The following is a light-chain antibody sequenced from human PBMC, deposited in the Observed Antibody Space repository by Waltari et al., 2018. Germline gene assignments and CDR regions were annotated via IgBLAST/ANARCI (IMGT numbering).Light chain of an antibody. CDR2: KAS. J-gene: IGKJ2*01. CDR3: QQYDSSPRT. V-gene: IGKV1-5*03. CDR1: QVISGW. Sequence: DIKLNPSPSTLSDSVGERVSITCRASQVISGWLAWYQQKPGKAPKLLISKASALQTGVPLRFRGSGSGTEFTLTISSLQPDDFAIYYCQQYDSSPRTFGQGTKLEIK.